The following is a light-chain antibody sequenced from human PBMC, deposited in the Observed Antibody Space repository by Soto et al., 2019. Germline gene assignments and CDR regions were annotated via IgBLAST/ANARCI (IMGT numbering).Light chain of an antibody. CDR3: CSYAGSSTYV. CDR1: SSDVGSYNL. Sequence: QSVLTQPASGSGSPGQSITISCTGTSSDVGSYNLVPWYQQHPGKAPKLMIYEGSKRPSGVSNRFSGSKSGNTASLTISGLQAEDEADYYCCSYAGSSTYVFGTGTKVTV. V-gene: IGLV2-23*01. J-gene: IGLJ1*01. CDR2: EGS.